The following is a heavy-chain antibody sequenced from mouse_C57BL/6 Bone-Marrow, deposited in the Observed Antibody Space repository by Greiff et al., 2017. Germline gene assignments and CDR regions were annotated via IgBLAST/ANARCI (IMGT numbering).Heavy chain of an antibody. CDR3: ARGAPDAMDY. V-gene: IGHV1-81*01. CDR1: GYTFTSYG. Sequence: VQLQQSGAELARPGASVKLSCKASGYTFTSYGISWVKQRTGQGLEWIGEIYPRSGNTYYNEKFKGKATLTADKSSSTAYMERRSLTSEDSAVYFCARGAPDAMDYWGQGTSVTVSS. CDR2: IYPRSGNT. D-gene: IGHD3-1*01. J-gene: IGHJ4*01.